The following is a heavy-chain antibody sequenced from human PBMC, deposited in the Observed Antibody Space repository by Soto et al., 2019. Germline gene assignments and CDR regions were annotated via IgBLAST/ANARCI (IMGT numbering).Heavy chain of an antibody. CDR2: IKSKTDGGTT. J-gene: IGHJ6*02. CDR3: TTEDSSGYPPAHGMDV. Sequence: GGSLRLSCAASGFTFSNAWMSWVRQAPGKGLEWVGRIKSKTDGGTTDYAAPVKGRFTISRDDSKNTLYLQMNSLKTEDTAVYYCTTEDSSGYPPAHGMDVCGQGPTVTVYS. CDR1: GFTFSNAW. D-gene: IGHD3-22*01. V-gene: IGHV3-15*01.